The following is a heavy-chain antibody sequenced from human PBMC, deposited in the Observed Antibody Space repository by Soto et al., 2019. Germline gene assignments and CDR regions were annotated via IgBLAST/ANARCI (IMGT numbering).Heavy chain of an antibody. CDR2: IGGSGASI. CDR3: ARSVRPLRWFVS. D-gene: IGHD3-10*01. J-gene: IGHJ5*01. V-gene: IGHV3-23*01. CDR1: GFPFSAFA. Sequence: EVQLLESGGDLVQPGGSLRLSCAASGFPFSAFAMNWVRQAPGKGLEWVSGIGGSGASIYYADSVKGRFSISRDNFKNPVYLQMNSLRDEDTGVYYWARSVRPLRWFVSWGQGTLVTVSS.